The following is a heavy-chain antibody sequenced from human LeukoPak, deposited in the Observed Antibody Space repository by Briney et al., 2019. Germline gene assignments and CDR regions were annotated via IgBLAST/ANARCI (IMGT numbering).Heavy chain of an antibody. D-gene: IGHD3-16*02. V-gene: IGHV3-23*01. CDR2: ISDSGGST. J-gene: IGHJ4*02. CDR1: GVTFSDYA. Sequence: GGSLRLSCVAYGVTFSDYAMSWVRQAPGKGLEWVSGISDSGGSTYYADSVKGRCTISRDNSKNTVSLQMNNLRAEDTAVYFGARHDSFIPYWGQGTLVTVTS. CDR3: ARHDSFIPY.